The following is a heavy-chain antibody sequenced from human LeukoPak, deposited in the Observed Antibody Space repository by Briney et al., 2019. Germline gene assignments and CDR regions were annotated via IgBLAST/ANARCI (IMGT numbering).Heavy chain of an antibody. V-gene: IGHV1-69*05. Sequence: GASVKVSCKASGGTFSSYAISWVRQAPGQGLEWMGGIIPIFGTANYAQKFQGRVTITTDESTSTAYMELSSLRSEDTAVYYCARGLAAAGKNYFDYWGQGTLVTVSS. CDR1: GGTFSSYA. CDR2: IIPIFGTA. J-gene: IGHJ4*02. D-gene: IGHD6-13*01. CDR3: ARGLAAAGKNYFDY.